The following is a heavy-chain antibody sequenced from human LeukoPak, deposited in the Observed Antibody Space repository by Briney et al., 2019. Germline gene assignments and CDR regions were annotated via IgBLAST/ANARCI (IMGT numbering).Heavy chain of an antibody. CDR2: IRSINRGSNI. J-gene: IGHJ5*02. V-gene: IGHV3-48*03. CDR1: GFVFSNYE. CDR3: ARGVYGSGINWFDP. Sequence: PGGSLRRSYVASGFVFSNYEMNWVRQAPGQGLEWVSGIRSINRGSNIYYADSVKGRFTISRDNAKNSLYLQMNSLRAEDTAVYYCARGVYGSGINWFDPWGQGTLVTVSS. D-gene: IGHD3-10*01.